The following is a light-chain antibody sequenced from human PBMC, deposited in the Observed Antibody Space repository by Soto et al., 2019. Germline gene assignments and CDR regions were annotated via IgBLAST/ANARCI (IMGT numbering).Light chain of an antibody. J-gene: IGKJ3*01. V-gene: IGKV3-11*01. Sequence: LTQSPSTLSSSAGERATLTCRASQTVNTLLAWHQQKPGQAPRLLIYDASYRATGIPARFSGSGSGTDYSLTTSSLVPEDSAVYYCHQHDNCPSTFGPGTKV. CDR1: QTVNTL. CDR3: HQHDNCPST. CDR2: DAS.